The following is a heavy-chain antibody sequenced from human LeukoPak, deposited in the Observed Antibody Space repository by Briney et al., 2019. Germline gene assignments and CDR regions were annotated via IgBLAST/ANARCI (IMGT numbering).Heavy chain of an antibody. CDR3: AKTAGSNWSFDY. Sequence: PGGSLGLSCAASGFTFRNYAMSWVRQAPGKGLEWVSAISGSDGRSHYADSVKGRFTTSRDNSKNTLWLQMNSLRAEDAAVYYCAKTAGSNWSFDYWGQRTLVTVSS. J-gene: IGHJ4*02. V-gene: IGHV3-23*01. CDR2: ISGSDGRS. CDR1: GFTFRNYA. D-gene: IGHD6-13*01.